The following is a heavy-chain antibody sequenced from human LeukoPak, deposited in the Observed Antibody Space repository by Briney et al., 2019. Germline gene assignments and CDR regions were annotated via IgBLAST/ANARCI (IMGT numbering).Heavy chain of an antibody. CDR3: AKGDIVVAPAAFDY. Sequence: GGSLRLSCAASGFTFSSYSMNWVRQAPGKGLEWVSYISSSSSTIYYADSVKGRFTISRDNSKNTLYLQMNSLRAEDTAVYYCAKGDIVVAPAAFDYWGQGTLVTVSS. D-gene: IGHD2-2*01. CDR1: GFTFSSYS. J-gene: IGHJ4*02. CDR2: ISSSSSTI. V-gene: IGHV3-48*01.